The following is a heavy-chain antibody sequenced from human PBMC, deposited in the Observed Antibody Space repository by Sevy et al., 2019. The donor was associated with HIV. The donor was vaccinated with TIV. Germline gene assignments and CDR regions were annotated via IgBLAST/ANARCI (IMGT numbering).Heavy chain of an antibody. D-gene: IGHD2-15*01. J-gene: IGHJ4*02. V-gene: IGHV4-34*01. CDR3: ARGPLFSPEYCSGGTCPRFDY. Sequence: SETLSLTCAVSGVSFSDYYLAWIRQPPGKGLEWVGEVSQSGSANSNPSLRSRVIMSLDTSNNNISLKLTSVTAADTAVYYCARGPLFSPEYCSGGTCPRFDYWGQGTLVTVSS. CDR2: VSQSGSA. CDR1: GVSFSDYY.